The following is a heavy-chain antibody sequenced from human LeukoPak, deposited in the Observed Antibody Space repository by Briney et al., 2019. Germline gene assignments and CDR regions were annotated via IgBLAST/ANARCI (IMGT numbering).Heavy chain of an antibody. CDR1: GCIFSTYG. D-gene: IGHD2-2*01. CDR2: ISYDGSNK. V-gene: IGHV3-30*18. J-gene: IGHJ4*02. CDR3: AKRAARGSSTTLFDY. Sequence: GGSLRLSCVASGCIFSTYGLHWVRQSPGRGLEWVAVISYDGSNKYYADSVKGRFTISRDNSKNTLYLQMNSLRAEDTAVYYCAKRAARGSSTTLFDYWSQGTLVTVSS.